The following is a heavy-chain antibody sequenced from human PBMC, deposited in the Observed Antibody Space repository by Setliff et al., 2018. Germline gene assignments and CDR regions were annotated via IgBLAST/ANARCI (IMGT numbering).Heavy chain of an antibody. J-gene: IGHJ6*02. V-gene: IGHV1-2*04. CDR2: INPNSGGT. Sequence: ASVKVSCKASGYTFTGYYMHWVRQAPGQGLEWMGWINPNSGGTNYAQKFQGWVTMTRDTSISTACMELSSLRSEDTAVYYCARDSRGLVPAAIEGSYYYYGMDVWGQGTTVTVSS. D-gene: IGHD2-2*02. CDR3: ARDSRGLVPAAIEGSYYYYGMDV. CDR1: GYTFTGYY.